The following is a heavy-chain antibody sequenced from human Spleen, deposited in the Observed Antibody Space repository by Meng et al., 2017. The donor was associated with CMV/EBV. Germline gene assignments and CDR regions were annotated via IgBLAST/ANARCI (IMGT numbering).Heavy chain of an antibody. CDR3: ARVVVDPYYYGMDV. Sequence: GESLKISCTTSGFTFSSYSMSWVRQAPGKGLEWVSSISTTSNYIYYADSVRGRFTISRDNAKNSLYQQLNSLRAEDTAVYYCARVVVDPYYYGMDVWGQGTTVTVSS. CDR2: ISTTSNYI. V-gene: IGHV3-21*01. D-gene: IGHD2-15*01. J-gene: IGHJ6*02. CDR1: GFTFSSYS.